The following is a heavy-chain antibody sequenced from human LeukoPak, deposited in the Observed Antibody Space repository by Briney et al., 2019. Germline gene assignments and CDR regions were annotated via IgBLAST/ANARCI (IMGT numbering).Heavy chain of an antibody. J-gene: IGHJ6*02. Sequence: GGSLRLSCAASGFTFSSYSMNWVRHPPGKGLEWVSSISISSSYIYYADAVKGRFAISRDNAKNSLYLRMNSLRAEDTAVYYCARDEDDFWSGYYYGMDVWGQGTTVTVSS. D-gene: IGHD3-3*01. CDR3: ARDEDDFWSGYYYGMDV. CDR2: ISISSSYI. CDR1: GFTFSSYS. V-gene: IGHV3-21*01.